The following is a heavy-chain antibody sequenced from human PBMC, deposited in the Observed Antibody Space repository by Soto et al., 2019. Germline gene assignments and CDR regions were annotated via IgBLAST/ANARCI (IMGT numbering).Heavy chain of an antibody. CDR1: GFTFSSYS. CDR3: ARDLTRWWLRLLHY. V-gene: IGHV3-21*01. Sequence: GGSLRLSCAASGFTFSSYSMNWVRQAPGKGLEWVSSISSSSSYIYYADSVKGRFTISRDNAKNSLYLQMNSLRAEDTAVYYCARDLTRWWLRLLHYWGQGTLVTVSS. J-gene: IGHJ4*02. CDR2: ISSSSSYI. D-gene: IGHD5-12*01.